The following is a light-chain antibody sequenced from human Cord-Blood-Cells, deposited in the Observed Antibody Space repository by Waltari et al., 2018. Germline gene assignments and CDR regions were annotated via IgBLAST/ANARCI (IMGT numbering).Light chain of an antibody. J-gene: IGLJ1*01. CDR3: SSYTSSSTYV. Sequence: QSALTQPASVSGSPGQSITISCTGTSSDVGGYNYVSWYQQHPVKAPKLIIYDVSNRPSGVSNRFSGSKSGNTTSLTISGLQAEDEADYYCSSYTSSSTYVFGTGTKVTVL. CDR1: SSDVGGYNY. CDR2: DVS. V-gene: IGLV2-14*01.